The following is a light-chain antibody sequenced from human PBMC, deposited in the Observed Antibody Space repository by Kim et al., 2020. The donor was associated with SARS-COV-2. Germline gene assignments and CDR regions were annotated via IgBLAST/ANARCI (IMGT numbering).Light chain of an antibody. CDR2: RNN. CDR3: AAWDASLNGVV. CDR1: SSNIGSNT. Sequence: GQVGTISCSGSSSNIGSNTENWYQQHPGTAQKLLIYRNNQRPSGVPDRFSGSKSGTSASLAISGLQSEDEADYYCAAWDASLNGVVFGGGTQLTVL. J-gene: IGLJ2*01. V-gene: IGLV1-44*01.